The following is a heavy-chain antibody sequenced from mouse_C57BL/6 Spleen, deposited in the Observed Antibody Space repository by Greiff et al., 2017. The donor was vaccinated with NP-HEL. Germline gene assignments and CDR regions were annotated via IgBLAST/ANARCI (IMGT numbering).Heavy chain of an antibody. D-gene: IGHD2-4*01. CDR2: INPSTGGT. J-gene: IGHJ3*01. V-gene: IGHV1-42*01. CDR1: GYSFTGYY. CDR3: ANIYYDYEGFAY. Sequence: VQLQQSGPELVKPGASVKISCKASGYSFTGYYMNWVKQSPETSLEWIGEINPSTGGTTYNQKFKAKATLTVGKSSSTAYMQLKSLTSEDSAVYYCANIYYDYEGFAYWGQGTLVTVSA.